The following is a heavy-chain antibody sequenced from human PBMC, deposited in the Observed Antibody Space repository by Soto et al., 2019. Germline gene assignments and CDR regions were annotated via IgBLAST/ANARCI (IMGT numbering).Heavy chain of an antibody. CDR3: ARSGDNYNLLDY. J-gene: IGHJ4*02. CDR1: GFTFNEYY. Sequence: GGSLRLSCAASGFTFNEYYMSWIRQAPGKGLEWISYSSNSGTFARYADSVKGRFSISRDNAKNSLYLQINSLRGDDTAIYYCARSGDNYNLLDYWGQGTPVTVSS. CDR2: SSNSGTFA. D-gene: IGHD1-1*01. V-gene: IGHV3-11*06.